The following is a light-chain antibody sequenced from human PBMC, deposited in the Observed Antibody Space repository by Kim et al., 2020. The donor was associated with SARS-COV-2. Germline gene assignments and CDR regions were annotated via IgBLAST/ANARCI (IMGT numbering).Light chain of an antibody. V-gene: IGLV1-47*01. CDR1: RSNIGSNY. CDR3: AAWDDSLSVHYV. Sequence: QRVTISGSGSRSNIGSNYVYWYQQLPGAAPKLLIHENYQRPSGVPDRFSGSKSGTSASLAISGLRSEDEADYYCAAWDDSLSVHYVFGTGTKVTVL. CDR2: ENY. J-gene: IGLJ1*01.